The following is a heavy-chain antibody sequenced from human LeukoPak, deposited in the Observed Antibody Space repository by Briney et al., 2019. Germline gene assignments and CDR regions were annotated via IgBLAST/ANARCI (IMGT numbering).Heavy chain of an antibody. J-gene: IGHJ3*02. D-gene: IGHD3-10*01. Sequence: PGGSLRLSCAASGFTFSSYSMNWVRQAPGKGLEWVSSISSSSSYIYYADSVKGRFTISRDNAKNSLYLQMNSLRAEDTAVYYCARDPGLWFGERSNAFDIWGQGTMVTVSS. V-gene: IGHV3-21*01. CDR2: ISSSSSYI. CDR3: ARDPGLWFGERSNAFDI. CDR1: GFTFSSYS.